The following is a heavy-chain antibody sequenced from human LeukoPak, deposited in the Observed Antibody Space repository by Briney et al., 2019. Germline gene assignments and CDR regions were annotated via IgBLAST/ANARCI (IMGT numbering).Heavy chain of an antibody. V-gene: IGHV3-30-3*01. D-gene: IGHD3-10*01. CDR3: ARDDASMVRGPSAFDI. Sequence: GGSLRLSCAASGFTFSSYAMHWVCQAPGKGLEWVAVISYDGSNKYYADSVKGRFTISRDNSKNTLYLQMNSLRAEDTAVYYCARDDASMVRGPSAFDIWGQGTMVTVSS. CDR2: ISYDGSNK. CDR1: GFTFSSYA. J-gene: IGHJ3*02.